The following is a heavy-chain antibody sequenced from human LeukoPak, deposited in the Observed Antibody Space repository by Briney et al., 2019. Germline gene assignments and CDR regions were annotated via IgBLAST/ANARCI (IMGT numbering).Heavy chain of an antibody. CDR3: AREVVARYYYYYYMDV. CDR2: INHSGST. J-gene: IGHJ6*03. CDR1: GGSFSGYY. Sequence: PSETLSLTCAVYGGSFSGYYWSWLRQPPGKGLEWLGEINHSGSTNYNPSLKSRVTISVDTSKNQFSLKLSSVTAADTAVYYCAREVVARYYYYYYMDVWGKGTTVTVSS. V-gene: IGHV4-34*01. D-gene: IGHD2-15*01.